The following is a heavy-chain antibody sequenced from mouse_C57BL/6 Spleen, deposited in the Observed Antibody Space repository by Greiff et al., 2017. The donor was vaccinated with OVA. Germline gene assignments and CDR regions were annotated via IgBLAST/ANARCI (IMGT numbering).Heavy chain of an antibody. D-gene: IGHD2-4*01. CDR3: ASGYDYDERFAY. CDR2: LYPGSGST. CDR1: GYTFTSYW. Sequence: QVQLQQPGAELVKPGASVKMSCKASGYTFTSYWITWVKQRPGQGLEWIGDLYPGSGSTNYNEKFKSKATLTVDTSSSTAYMQLSSLTSEDSAVYYCASGYDYDERFAYWGQGTLVTVSA. V-gene: IGHV1-55*01. J-gene: IGHJ3*01.